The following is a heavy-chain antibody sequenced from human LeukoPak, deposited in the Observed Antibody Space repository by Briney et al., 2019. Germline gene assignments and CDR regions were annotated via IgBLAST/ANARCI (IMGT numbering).Heavy chain of an antibody. CDR2: MNPNSGNT. V-gene: IGHV1-8*01. Sequence: GASVKVSCKASGYTFTSYDINWVRQATGQGLEWMGWMNPNSGNTGYAQKFQGRVTMTEDTSTDTAYMELSSLRSEDTAVYYCATAPELYYDSSGYFDYWGQGTLVTVSS. CDR3: ATAPELYYDSSGYFDY. D-gene: IGHD3-22*01. J-gene: IGHJ4*02. CDR1: GYTFTSYD.